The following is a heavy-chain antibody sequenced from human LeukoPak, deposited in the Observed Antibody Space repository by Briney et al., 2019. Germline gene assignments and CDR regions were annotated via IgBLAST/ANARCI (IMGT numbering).Heavy chain of an antibody. CDR3: ARATFSSSGHSY. CDR2: ISNSGATI. D-gene: IGHD6-13*01. V-gene: IGHV3-48*03. J-gene: IGHJ4*02. Sequence: PGGSLRLSGAASGFTFSYYEMNWVRQAPGKGLEWVSYISNSGATIYYADSVKGRFTISRDNAKSSLFLQMNSLRAEDTGVYYCARATFSSSGHSYWGQGTLVTVSS. CDR1: GFTFSYYE.